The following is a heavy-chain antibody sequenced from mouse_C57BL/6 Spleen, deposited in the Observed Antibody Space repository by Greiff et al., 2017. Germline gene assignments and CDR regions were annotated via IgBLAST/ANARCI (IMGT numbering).Heavy chain of an antibody. J-gene: IGHJ1*03. CDR2: ISSGSSTI. CDR3: ARDYGSSRWWFAV. D-gene: IGHD1-1*01. Sequence: EVNLLESGGGLVKPGGSLKLSCAASGFTFSDYGMHWVRQAPEKGLEWVGYISSGSSTIYYADTVKGRFTISRDNAKHTLFMHMTSLTSEVTAMYDCARDYGSSRWWFAVWGTGTTVTVSA. V-gene: IGHV5-17*01. CDR1: GFTFSDYG.